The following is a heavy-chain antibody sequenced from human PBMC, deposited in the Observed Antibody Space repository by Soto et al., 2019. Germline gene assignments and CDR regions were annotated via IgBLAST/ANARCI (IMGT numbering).Heavy chain of an antibody. CDR3: AKIATVKTTKHLNFDY. Sequence: GGSLRLSCAASGFTFSSYAMSWVRQAPGKGLEWVSAISGSGGSTYYADSVKGRFTISRDNSKNTLYLQMNSLRAEDTAVYYCAKIATVKTTKHLNFDYWGQGTLVTVSS. D-gene: IGHD4-17*01. CDR1: GFTFSSYA. V-gene: IGHV3-23*01. CDR2: ISGSGGST. J-gene: IGHJ4*02.